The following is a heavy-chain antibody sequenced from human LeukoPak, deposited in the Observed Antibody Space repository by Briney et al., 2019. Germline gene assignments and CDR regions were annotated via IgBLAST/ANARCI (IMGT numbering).Heavy chain of an antibody. V-gene: IGHV3-7*01. CDR2: IKQDGSEK. D-gene: IGHD1-14*01. Sequence: GGSLRLSCAASGFSFSSLSMSWLRQAPGKGLEWVADIKQDGSEKYFLDSVKGRFTISRDHAKKSLYLQMNSLRVEDTAVYYCARDMRPEVPASSGYYYCMDVWGQGTTVTVSS. CDR3: ARDMRPEVPASSGYYYCMDV. J-gene: IGHJ6*01. CDR1: GFSFSSLS.